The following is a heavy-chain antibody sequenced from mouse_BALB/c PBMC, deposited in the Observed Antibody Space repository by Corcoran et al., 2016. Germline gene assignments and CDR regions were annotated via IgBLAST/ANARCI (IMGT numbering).Heavy chain of an antibody. Sequence: EVQLQQSGPELVKPGASVKMSCKASGYTFTDYYMDWVKQSHGESFEWIGRVNPYNGGTSYNQKFKGKATLTVDKSSSTAYMELNSLTSEDSAVYYCASQLGLLFAYWGQGTLVTVSA. J-gene: IGHJ3*01. CDR2: VNPYNGGT. CDR3: ASQLGLLFAY. V-gene: IGHV1-19*01. D-gene: IGHD3-1*01. CDR1: GYTFTDYY.